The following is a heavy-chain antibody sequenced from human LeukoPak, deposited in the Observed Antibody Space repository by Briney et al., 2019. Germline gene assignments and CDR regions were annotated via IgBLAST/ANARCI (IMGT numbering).Heavy chain of an antibody. CDR2: MNPNSGNT. CDR1: GYTSTSYD. J-gene: IGHJ4*02. V-gene: IGHV1-8*01. Sequence: ASVKVSCKASGYTSTSYDINWVRQATGQGLEWMGWMNPNSGNTGYAQKFQGRVTMTRNTSISTAYMELSSLRSEDTAVYYCARAHVDTAMVTSLGYWGQGTLVTVSS. CDR3: ARAHVDTAMVTSLGY. D-gene: IGHD5-18*01.